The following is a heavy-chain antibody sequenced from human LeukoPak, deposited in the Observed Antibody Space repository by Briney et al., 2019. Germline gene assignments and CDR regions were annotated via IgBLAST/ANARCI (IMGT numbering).Heavy chain of an antibody. CDR1: GYTFTSYA. D-gene: IGHD5-18*01. Sequence: ASVKVSCKASGYTFTSYAMNWVRQAPGQGLEWMGWINTKTGNPTYAQGFTGRFVFSLDTSVSTSYLQISSLKAEDTAVYYCARDGVDTLFDPWGQGTLVTVSS. V-gene: IGHV7-4-1*02. CDR3: ARDGVDTLFDP. J-gene: IGHJ5*02. CDR2: INTKTGNP.